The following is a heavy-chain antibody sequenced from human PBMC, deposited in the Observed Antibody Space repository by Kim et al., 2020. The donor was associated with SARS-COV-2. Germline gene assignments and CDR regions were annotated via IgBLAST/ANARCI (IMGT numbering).Heavy chain of an antibody. CDR2: IWYDGSNK. CDR3: ARDLSSGWGPIDY. D-gene: IGHD6-19*01. V-gene: IGHV3-33*01. J-gene: IGHJ4*02. Sequence: GGSLRLSCAASGFTFSSYGMHWVRQAPGKGLEWVAVIWYDGSNKYYADSVKGRFTISRDHSKNTLYLQMNSLRAEDTAVYYCARDLSSGWGPIDYWGQGTLVTVSS. CDR1: GFTFSSYG.